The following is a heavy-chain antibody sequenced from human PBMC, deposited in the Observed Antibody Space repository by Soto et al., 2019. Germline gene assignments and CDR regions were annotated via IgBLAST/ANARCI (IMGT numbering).Heavy chain of an antibody. CDR3: AREVRGSTFDY. D-gene: IGHD3-10*01. V-gene: IGHV4-31*03. Sequence: PSETLSLTCTVSGGSISRGGFYWGWIRQNPGKCLEWIGYIYYSVSTYYNPSRKSRVTISVDTSKNQFSLKLSSVTAADTDVYYCAREVRGSTFDYWGQGTLVTVSS. CDR1: GGSISRGGFY. J-gene: IGHJ4*02. CDR2: IYYSVST.